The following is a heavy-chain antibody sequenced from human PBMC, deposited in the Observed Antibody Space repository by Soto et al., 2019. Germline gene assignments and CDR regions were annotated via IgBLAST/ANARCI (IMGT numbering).Heavy chain of an antibody. V-gene: IGHV4-30-2*01. Sequence: LSLTYAVSGGTISSGGYSWSLIRQPPGKGLEWIGYIYHSGSTYYNPSLKSRVTISVDRSKNQFSLKLSSVTAADTAVYYCARVPGPWGQGTLVTVSS. CDR3: ARVPGP. J-gene: IGHJ5*02. CDR2: IYHSGST. CDR1: GGTISSGGYS.